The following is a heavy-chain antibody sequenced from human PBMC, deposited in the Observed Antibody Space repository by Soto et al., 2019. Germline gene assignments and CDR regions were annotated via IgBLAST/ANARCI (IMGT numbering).Heavy chain of an antibody. CDR3: AKAFSWYDY. CDR2: VSGSGGST. V-gene: IGHV3-23*01. Sequence: GGSLRLSCAASGFTFSTYAMAWVRQAPGKGLEWVSGVSGSGGSTYYADSVKGRFTISRDNSKNTLYLQMSSLRAEDTAVYYCAKAFSWYDYWGQGTLVTVSS. CDR1: GFTFSTYA. D-gene: IGHD6-13*01. J-gene: IGHJ4*02.